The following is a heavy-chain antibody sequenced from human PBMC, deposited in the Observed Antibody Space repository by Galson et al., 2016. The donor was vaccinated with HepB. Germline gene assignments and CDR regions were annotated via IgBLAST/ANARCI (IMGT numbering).Heavy chain of an antibody. CDR1: GFTFTDFW. Sequence: SLRLSCATSGFTFTDFWMTWVRQAPGKGLQWVADIRQNENGKYYADSVKGRFTISRDNAKNSLELQMNSLRAEDTAIYYCAAYYYGLGHAYWGQGTLITVSS. J-gene: IGHJ4*02. CDR2: IRQNENGK. D-gene: IGHD3-10*01. CDR3: AAYYYGLGHAY. V-gene: IGHV3-7*03.